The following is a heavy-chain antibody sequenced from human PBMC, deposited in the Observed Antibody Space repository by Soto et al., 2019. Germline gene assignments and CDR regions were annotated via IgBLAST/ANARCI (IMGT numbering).Heavy chain of an antibody. CDR1: GGSISSYY. Sequence: PSETLSLTCTVSGGSISSYYWSWIRQPPWKGLEWIGYIYYSGSTNYNPSLKSRVTISVDTSKNQFSLKLSSVTAADTAVYYCASSAVNNYYYYMDVWGKGTTVTVSS. J-gene: IGHJ6*03. CDR3: ASSAVNNYYYYMDV. D-gene: IGHD4-4*01. CDR2: IYYSGST. V-gene: IGHV4-59*01.